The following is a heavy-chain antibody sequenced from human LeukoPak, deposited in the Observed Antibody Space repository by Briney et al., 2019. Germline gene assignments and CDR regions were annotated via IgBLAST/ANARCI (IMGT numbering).Heavy chain of an antibody. CDR1: GFTFSSYS. V-gene: IGHV3-48*01. D-gene: IGHD1-1*01. Sequence: GGSLRLSCAASGFTFSSYSMNWVRQAPGKGLEWCSYISGSSSTIYYADSVKGRFTISRDNAKNSLYLQMNSLRAEDTAVYYCAREYNWNDGRDAFDIWGQGTMVTVSS. CDR3: AREYNWNDGRDAFDI. CDR2: ISGSSSTI. J-gene: IGHJ3*02.